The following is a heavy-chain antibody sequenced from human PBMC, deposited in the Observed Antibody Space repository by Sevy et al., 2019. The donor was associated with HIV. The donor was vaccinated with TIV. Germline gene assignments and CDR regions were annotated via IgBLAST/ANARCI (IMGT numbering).Heavy chain of an antibody. Sequence: SETLSLTCTVSGGSISSSSYYWGWIRQPPGKGLEWIGSIYYSGSTYYNPSLKSRVTISVDTSKNQFSLKLSSVTAAETAGYYCAGRGWDYDSSGYYFWPLDYWGQGTLVTVSS. V-gene: IGHV4-39*01. CDR1: GGSISSSSYY. CDR2: IYYSGST. D-gene: IGHD3-22*01. CDR3: AGRGWDYDSSGYYFWPLDY. J-gene: IGHJ4*02.